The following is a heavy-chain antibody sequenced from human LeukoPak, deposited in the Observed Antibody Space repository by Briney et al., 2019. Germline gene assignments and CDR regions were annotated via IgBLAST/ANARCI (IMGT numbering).Heavy chain of an antibody. Sequence: PGGSLRLSCAASGFTFSSYSMNWVRQAPGKGLVWVSRINSDGSSTNYADSVKGRFTISRDNAKNTLYLQMNSLRAEDTAVYYCARDLLGNSGSYLRHPNGPPFDYWGQGTLVTVSS. J-gene: IGHJ4*02. V-gene: IGHV3-74*01. CDR1: GFTFSSYS. CDR3: ARDLLGNSGSYLRHPNGPPFDY. D-gene: IGHD1-26*01. CDR2: INSDGSST.